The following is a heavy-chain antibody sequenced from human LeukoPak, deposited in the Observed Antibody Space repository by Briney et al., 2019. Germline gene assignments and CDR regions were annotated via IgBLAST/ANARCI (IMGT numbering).Heavy chain of an antibody. D-gene: IGHD3-22*01. V-gene: IGHV1-18*01. J-gene: IGHJ3*02. CDR1: GSTFTSYG. Sequence: ASVKVSCKASGSTFTSYGISWVRQAPGQGLEWMGWISGYNGYTTYAQKLQGRVTMATDTSTSTAYMELRSLTSDDTAVYYCARVGNYYDRNPFDIWGQGTIVTVSS. CDR3: ARVGNYYDRNPFDI. CDR2: ISGYNGYT.